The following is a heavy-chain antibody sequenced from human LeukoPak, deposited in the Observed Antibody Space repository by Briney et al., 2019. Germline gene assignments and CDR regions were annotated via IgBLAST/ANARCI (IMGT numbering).Heavy chain of an antibody. CDR2: ISTDSNTM. Sequence: GGSLRLSCAASGFTFSSYTMNWVRQAPGKGLEWVSYISTDSNTMYYADSVKGRFTISRDNAKNSLYLQMNSLRAEDTAVYFCARGPTNSGFDPWGQGTLVTASS. D-gene: IGHD1-1*01. CDR1: GFTFSSYT. J-gene: IGHJ5*02. CDR3: ARGPTNSGFDP. V-gene: IGHV3-48*01.